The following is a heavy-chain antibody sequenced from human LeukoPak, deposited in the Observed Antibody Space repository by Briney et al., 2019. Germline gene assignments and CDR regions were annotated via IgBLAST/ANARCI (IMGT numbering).Heavy chain of an antibody. D-gene: IGHD3-3*01. CDR3: ASTEFLEWLPFDY. CDR2: IIPIFGTA. Sequence: SVKVSCKASGGTFSSYAISWVRQAPGQGLEWMGGIIPIFGTANYAQKFQGRVTITADKSTSTAYMELSRLRSDDTAVYYCASTEFLEWLPFDYWGQGTLVTVSS. CDR1: GGTFSSYA. V-gene: IGHV1-69*06. J-gene: IGHJ4*02.